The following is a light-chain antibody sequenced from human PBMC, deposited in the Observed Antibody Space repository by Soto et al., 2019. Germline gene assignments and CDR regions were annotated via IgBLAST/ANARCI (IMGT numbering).Light chain of an antibody. J-gene: IGKJ1*01. V-gene: IGKV1-5*03. CDR2: KAS. CDR1: QSISTR. Sequence: DIQMTQSPSTLSASVGDRVTITCRASQSISTRLAWYQQKPGKAPKLLIYKASSLESGVPSRFSGSGSGTEFTLTISSLQPDDFATYYCQQYNTYVWTFGQGTKVDIK. CDR3: QQYNTYVWT.